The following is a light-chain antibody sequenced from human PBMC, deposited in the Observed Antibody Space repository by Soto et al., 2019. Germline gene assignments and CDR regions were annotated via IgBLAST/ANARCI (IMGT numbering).Light chain of an antibody. J-gene: IGLJ2*01. Sequence: QSALTQPASVSGSPGQSFTISCTGPRSDIGDSNFISWYQHSPGKAPRLLIYEVNNRPSGVSRRFSGSKAGNTASLTISGLLDDDEADYFCASFRSGTILVFGSGTKLTVL. CDR3: ASFRSGTILV. CDR1: RSDIGDSNF. V-gene: IGLV2-14*01. CDR2: EVN.